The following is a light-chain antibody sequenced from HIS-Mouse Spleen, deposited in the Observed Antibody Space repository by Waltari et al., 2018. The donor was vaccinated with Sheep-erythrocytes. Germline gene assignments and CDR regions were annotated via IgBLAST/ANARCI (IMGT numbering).Light chain of an antibody. Sequence: QSVLTQPPSASGTPGPRVTISCSGSSPNIGSNYVSWYQQLPGPAPKLLLYRNNQRPSGVPDRFSGSKSGTSASLAISGLRSEDEADYYCAAWDDSLSGHVVFGGGTKLTVL. CDR3: AAWDDSLSGHVV. V-gene: IGLV1-47*01. J-gene: IGLJ2*01. CDR2: RNN. CDR1: SPNIGSNY.